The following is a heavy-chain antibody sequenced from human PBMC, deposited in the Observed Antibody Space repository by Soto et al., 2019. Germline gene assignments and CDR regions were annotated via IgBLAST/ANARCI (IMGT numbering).Heavy chain of an antibody. J-gene: IGHJ4*02. CDR1: GFTFSNYA. Sequence: QVQLVESGGGVVQPGRSLRLSCAASGFTFSNYAMHWVRQAPGMGLEWVAFISYDGSNKYYADSVRGRFTISRDNSKNTLYLQMNSLRAEDTALYYCARVPWHPVVIAIRHYYFDYWGQGTLVTVS. D-gene: IGHD2-21*01. V-gene: IGHV3-30-3*01. CDR3: ARVPWHPVVIAIRHYYFDY. CDR2: ISYDGSNK.